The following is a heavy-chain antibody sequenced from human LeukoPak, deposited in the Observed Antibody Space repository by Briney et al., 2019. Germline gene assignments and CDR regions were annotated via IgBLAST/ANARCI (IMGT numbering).Heavy chain of an antibody. Sequence: SETLSLTCTVSGGSISSGSYYWSWIRQPAGKGLEWIGRIYTSGSTNYNPSLKSRVTISVDTSKNQFSLKLGSVTAADTAVYYCARSGKYCSSTSCYRKFDNWGQGTLVTVSS. CDR3: ARSGKYCSSTSCYRKFDN. CDR1: GGSISSGSYY. CDR2: IYTSGST. J-gene: IGHJ4*02. V-gene: IGHV4-61*02. D-gene: IGHD2-2*01.